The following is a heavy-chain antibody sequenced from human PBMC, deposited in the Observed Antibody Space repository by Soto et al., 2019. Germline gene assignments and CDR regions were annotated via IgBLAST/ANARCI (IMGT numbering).Heavy chain of an antibody. V-gene: IGHV4-31*03. J-gene: IGHJ4*02. D-gene: IGHD4-17*01. Sequence: QVQLQESGPGLVRPSQTLSLTCTVSGGSISSGGYYWSWIRQLPGKGLEWVGYISYSGSSYSNASLRSRVTLSVDMSTNQFSLKLSSVTAADTAIYYCARELGYGDQIIDYWGQGTLVTVTS. CDR3: ARELGYGDQIIDY. CDR2: ISYSGSS. CDR1: GGSISSGGYY.